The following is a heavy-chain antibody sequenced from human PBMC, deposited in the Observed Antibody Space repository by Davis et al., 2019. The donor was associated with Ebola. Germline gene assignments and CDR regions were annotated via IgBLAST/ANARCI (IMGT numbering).Heavy chain of an antibody. CDR1: GASISSYY. D-gene: IGHD3-22*01. J-gene: IGHJ3*02. CDR2: IYYSGST. CDR3: ARVAYYYDSSGYNRGAFDI. Sequence: ETLSLTCSVSGASISSYYWSWIRQPPGKGLEWIGYIYYSGSTYYNPSLKSRVTISVDTSKNQFSLKLSSVTAADTAVYYCARVAYYYDSSGYNRGAFDIWGQGTMVTVSS. V-gene: IGHV4-59*08.